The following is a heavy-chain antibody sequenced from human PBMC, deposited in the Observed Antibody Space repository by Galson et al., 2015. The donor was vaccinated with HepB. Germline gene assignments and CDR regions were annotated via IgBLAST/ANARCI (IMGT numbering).Heavy chain of an antibody. CDR2: ISGSGGST. CDR1: GFSFNTYT. D-gene: IGHD4-23*01. CDR3: AKEGGYGGGVVDY. Sequence: SLRLSCAGSGFSFNTYTMNWIRQAPGKGLEWVSTISGSGGSTYYADSVKGRFTISRDNSKNTLYLQMNSLRAEDTAVYYCAKEGGYGGGVVDYWGQGTLVTVSS. V-gene: IGHV3-23*01. J-gene: IGHJ4*02.